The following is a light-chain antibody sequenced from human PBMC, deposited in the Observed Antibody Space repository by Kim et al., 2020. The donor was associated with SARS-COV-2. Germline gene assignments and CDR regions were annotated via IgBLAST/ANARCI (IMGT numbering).Light chain of an antibody. CDR3: QHYFNWPLT. J-gene: IGKJ4*01. CDR1: QSVSDH. V-gene: IGKV3-15*01. Sequence: EIVLTQSPANLSVSPGERVTLSCRASQSVSDHLAWYQQRPGQAPRLLISGASTRATGIPARFRGGGSGTEFTLTINSLQSEDFAVYYCQHYFNWPLTFGGGTKVDIK. CDR2: GAS.